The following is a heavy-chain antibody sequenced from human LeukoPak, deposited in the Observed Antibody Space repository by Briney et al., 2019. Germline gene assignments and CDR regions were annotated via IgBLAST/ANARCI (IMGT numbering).Heavy chain of an antibody. J-gene: IGHJ4*02. CDR3: ARHSKWGFDY. Sequence: GESLKISCKASGYSFASYWIGWVRQMSGKGLEWMAIIHPNDASTIYSPSFQGQVIISVGKSISTAYLQWSTLKASDTAIYYCARHSKWGFDYWDRGTLLTVSS. V-gene: IGHV5-51*01. D-gene: IGHD7-27*01. CDR2: IHPNDAST. CDR1: GYSFASYW.